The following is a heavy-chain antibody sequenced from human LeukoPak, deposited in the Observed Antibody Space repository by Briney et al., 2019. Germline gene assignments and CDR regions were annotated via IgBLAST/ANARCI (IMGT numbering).Heavy chain of an antibody. CDR3: AKGRGEYYHYGMDV. CDR1: GFTFSSYA. CDR2: ISGSGGYT. J-gene: IGHJ6*02. Sequence: PGGSLRLSCAASGFTFSSYAMSWVRQAPGKGLEWVSDISGSGGYTYYADSVKGRFTISRDNSKNTLYLQMNSLRAEDTAEYHCAKGRGEYYHYGMDVWGQGTTVTVSS. D-gene: IGHD5-24*01. V-gene: IGHV3-23*01.